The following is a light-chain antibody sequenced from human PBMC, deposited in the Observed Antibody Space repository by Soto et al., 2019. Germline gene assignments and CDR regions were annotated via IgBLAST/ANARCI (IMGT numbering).Light chain of an antibody. J-gene: IGKJ1*01. Sequence: IVMTQPPATLAASPGESAILSCRASQRVSSNVARYQQKPGQAPRLLLYGASARATGVPPRVSGSGSGTQFTLTISSLQSEDFAVYYCQQYNNWRQTFGQGTKVDI. CDR3: QQYNNWRQT. CDR1: QRVSSN. CDR2: GAS. V-gene: IGKV3-15*01.